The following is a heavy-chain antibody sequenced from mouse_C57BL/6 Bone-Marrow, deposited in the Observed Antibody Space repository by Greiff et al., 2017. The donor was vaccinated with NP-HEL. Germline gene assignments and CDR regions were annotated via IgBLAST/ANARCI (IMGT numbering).Heavy chain of an antibody. CDR1: GYTFTNYW. J-gene: IGHJ2*01. CDR2: IYPGSGST. Sequence: QVQLQQPGAELVKPGASVKMSCKASGYTFTNYWITWVKQRPGQGLEWIGDIYPGSGSTNYNEKFKSKATLTVDTSSSTAYMQLRSLTSEDSAVYYCARPLRATVVSYYFDDWGKGTTLTVAS. D-gene: IGHD1-1*01. CDR3: ARPLRATVVSYYFDD. V-gene: IGHV1-55*01.